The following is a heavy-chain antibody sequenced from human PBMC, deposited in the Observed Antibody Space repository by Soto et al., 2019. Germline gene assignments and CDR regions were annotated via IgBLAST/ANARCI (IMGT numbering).Heavy chain of an antibody. Sequence: QVHLVQSGAEVRKPGASVKVSCKASGYTFTSHDINWVRQTPGQGLVWLGWMDPNNGVAGYARKFQGRVTLTGNRSTNTAHMELSSLTSEDTAVDYCARERKVDVWRKALDVWGQGTTVIVSS. D-gene: IGHD3-3*01. CDR3: ARERKVDVWRKALDV. CDR1: GYTFTSHD. J-gene: IGHJ6*02. V-gene: IGHV1-8*02. CDR2: MDPNNGVA.